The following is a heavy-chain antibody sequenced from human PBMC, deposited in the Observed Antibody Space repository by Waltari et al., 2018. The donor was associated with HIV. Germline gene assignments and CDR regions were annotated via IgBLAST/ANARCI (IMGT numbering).Heavy chain of an antibody. CDR3: ARGGGIVVKMYADDAFDI. V-gene: IGHV4-4*02. Sequence: QVQLQESGPGLVKPSGTLSLTCAVSGDSVSSSNWWNWVRQPPGKGLEWIGEIYHSGGTNYNPSLKSRVTISVDKSKNQFSLNMSSMTAADTAVYDCARGGGIVVKMYADDAFDIWGQGTMVTVSS. CDR1: GDSVSSSNW. CDR2: IYHSGGT. J-gene: IGHJ3*02. D-gene: IGHD2-2*01.